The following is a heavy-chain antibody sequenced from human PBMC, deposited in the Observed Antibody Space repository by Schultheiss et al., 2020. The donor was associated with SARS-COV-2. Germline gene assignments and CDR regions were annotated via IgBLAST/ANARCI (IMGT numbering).Heavy chain of an antibody. Sequence: SETLSLTCTVSGGSVSSGSYYWSWIRQPPGKGLEWIGEIIHSGSTNYNPSLKSRVTISVDTSKNQFSLKLSSVTAADTAVYYCARGSFRPGSGWYHRNNGMDVWGQGTTVTVSS. CDR1: GGSVSSGSYY. CDR3: ARGSFRPGSGWYHRNNGMDV. V-gene: IGHV4-61*01. J-gene: IGHJ6*02. CDR2: IIHSGST. D-gene: IGHD6-19*01.